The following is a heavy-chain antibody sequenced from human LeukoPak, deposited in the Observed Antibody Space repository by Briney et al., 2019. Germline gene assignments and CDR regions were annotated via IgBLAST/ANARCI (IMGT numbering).Heavy chain of an antibody. CDR1: GCTFSSYG. CDR3: ARDPSSGRNDAFDI. J-gene: IGHJ3*02. V-gene: IGHV3-33*08. CDR2: ICYSGSNK. D-gene: IGHD3-10*01. Sequence: PGESLTLTCTASGCTFSSYGWSWIRQAPGKGLEWMADICYSGSNKYYAPPVKGRFTNSRDNSKNTLYLQMNSWRAEDTAVYYWARDPSSGRNDAFDIWGQGKMVTVSS.